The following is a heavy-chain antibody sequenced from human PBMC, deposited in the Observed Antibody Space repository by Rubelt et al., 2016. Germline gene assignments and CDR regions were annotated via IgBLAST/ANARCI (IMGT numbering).Heavy chain of an antibody. Sequence: QLQLQESGPGLVKPSETLSLTCTVSGGSISSSSYYWGWIRQPPGKGLEWIGSIYYSGGTYYNPSLKSRCTIAVDTAKNQFARKRSSVTAADTAVYYCARYWGYDPFDYWGQGTLVTVSS. D-gene: IGHD5-12*01. CDR3: ARYWGYDPFDY. CDR2: IYYSGGT. J-gene: IGHJ4*02. V-gene: IGHV4-39*01. CDR1: GGSISSSSYY.